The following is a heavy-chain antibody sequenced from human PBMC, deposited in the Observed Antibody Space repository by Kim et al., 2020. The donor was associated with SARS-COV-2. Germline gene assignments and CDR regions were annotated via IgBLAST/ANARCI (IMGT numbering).Heavy chain of an antibody. J-gene: IGHJ4*02. V-gene: IGHV4-59*01. Sequence: NYNPSLKSRVTISVDTSKNQFSLKLSSVTAADTAVYYCARDPSGSYCLDYWGQGTLVTVSS. CDR3: ARDPSGSYCLDY. D-gene: IGHD1-26*01.